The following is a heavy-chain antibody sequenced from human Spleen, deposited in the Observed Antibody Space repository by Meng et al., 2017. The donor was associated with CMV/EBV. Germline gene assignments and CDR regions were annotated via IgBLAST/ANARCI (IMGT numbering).Heavy chain of an antibody. CDR1: GFTFSSYW. Sequence: GESLKISCEASGFTFSSYWMSWVRQAPGRGLEWVANIKRDGTNKYYVESVEGRFTISRDNAKTSLYLQMNSLRVEDTAVYYCARDGKYCDSVSCYFDYWGQGTLVTVSS. CDR2: IKRDGTNK. J-gene: IGHJ4*02. D-gene: IGHD2/OR15-2a*01. V-gene: IGHV3-7*01. CDR3: ARDGKYCDSVSCYFDY.